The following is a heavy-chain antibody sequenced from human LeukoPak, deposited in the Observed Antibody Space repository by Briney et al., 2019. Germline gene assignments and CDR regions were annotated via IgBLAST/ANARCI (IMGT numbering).Heavy chain of an antibody. Sequence: REASVKVSCKASGYTFTSYYMHWVRQAPGQGLEWMGWINPNSGGTNYAQKFQGRVTMTRDTSISTAYMELSRLRSDDTAVYYCATSGSPQGYYFDYWGQGTLVTVSS. J-gene: IGHJ4*02. V-gene: IGHV1-2*02. CDR1: GYTFTSYY. CDR3: ATSGSPQGYYFDY. D-gene: IGHD2-15*01. CDR2: INPNSGGT.